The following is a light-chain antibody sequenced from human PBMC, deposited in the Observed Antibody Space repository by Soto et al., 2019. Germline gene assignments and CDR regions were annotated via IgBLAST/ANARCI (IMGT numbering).Light chain of an antibody. CDR3: QQYGSSGT. V-gene: IGKV3-15*01. CDR2: DKS. Sequence: EVVMRQYAATMSVSPGEGGTLSCRASQGIGDTLAWYQHKPGQTPRLLIYDKSTRATGVPTRFSGSGSGTDFTLTISRLEPEDFAVYYCQQYGSSGTVGQVTQVEIK. CDR1: QGIGDT. J-gene: IGKJ1*01.